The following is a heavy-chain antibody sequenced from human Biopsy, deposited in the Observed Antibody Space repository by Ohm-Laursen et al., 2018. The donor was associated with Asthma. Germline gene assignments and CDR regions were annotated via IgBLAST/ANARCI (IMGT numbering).Heavy chain of an antibody. CDR3: ARGYSGTDRIVYYYSGMEV. Sequence: SVKVSCKASGDSLGSFINYAISWVRQALRQGLEWMGGLIPVLGTADYAPMFEGRVTITADESTSTAYLELTSLRFEDTAVYYCARGYSGTDRIVYYYSGMEVWGQGTTVTVSS. J-gene: IGHJ6*02. V-gene: IGHV1-69*13. CDR1: GDSLGSFINYA. CDR2: LIPVLGTA. D-gene: IGHD5-12*01.